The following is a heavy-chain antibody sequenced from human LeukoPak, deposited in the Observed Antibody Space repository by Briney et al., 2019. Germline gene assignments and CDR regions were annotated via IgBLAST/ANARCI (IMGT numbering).Heavy chain of an antibody. Sequence: PGGSLRLSCAASGFSFGIYWMSWVRQAPGKGLEWVAYIQQDGSETYYADSVKGRFTISRDNAKNSLHLQMNRLRVEDTAGYCWARDGGGLDYWGQGTQVTVSS. D-gene: IGHD3-16*01. V-gene: IGHV3-7*01. CDR2: IQQDGSET. CDR3: ARDGGGLDY. J-gene: IGHJ4*02. CDR1: GFSFGIYW.